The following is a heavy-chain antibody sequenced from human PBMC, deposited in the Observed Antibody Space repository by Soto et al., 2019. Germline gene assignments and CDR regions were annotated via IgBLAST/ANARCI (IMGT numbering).Heavy chain of an antibody. CDR2: IYYSGST. V-gene: IGHV4-59*08. D-gene: IGHD6-13*01. CDR1: GGSISSYY. CDR3: ARPGGSGWFYFDS. Sequence: PSETLSLTCTVSGGSISSYYWSWIRQPPGKELQYIGYIYYSGSTNYNPSLKSRVTISDDTSTNQFSLKLTSVTAADTAVYYCARPGGSGWFYFDSWGQGSQVTVSS. J-gene: IGHJ4*02.